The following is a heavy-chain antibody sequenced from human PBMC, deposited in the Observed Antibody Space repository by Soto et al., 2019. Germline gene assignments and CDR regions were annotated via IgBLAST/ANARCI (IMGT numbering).Heavy chain of an antibody. CDR3: ARTAAAGKYYYGMDV. CDR1: GYSFTSYW. V-gene: IGHV5-51*01. CDR2: IYPGDSDT. Sequence: GESLKISCKGSGYSFTSYWIGWVRQMPGKGLESMGIIYPGDSDTRYSPSFQGQVTISADKSISTAYLQWSSLKASDTAMYYCARTAAAGKYYYGMDVWGPGPTVTVSS. J-gene: IGHJ6*02. D-gene: IGHD6-13*01.